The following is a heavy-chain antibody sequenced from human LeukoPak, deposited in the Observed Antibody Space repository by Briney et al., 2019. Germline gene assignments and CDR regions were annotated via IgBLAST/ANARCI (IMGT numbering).Heavy chain of an antibody. D-gene: IGHD1-20*01. CDR3: ARVNWKGYYYYMDV. Sequence: SETLSLTCTVSGGSISSSSYYWSWIRQPPGKGLEWIGYIYYSGSTNYNPSLKSRVTISVDTSKNQFSLKLSSVTAADTAVYYCARVNWKGYYYYMDVWGKGTTVTISS. V-gene: IGHV4-61*01. J-gene: IGHJ6*03. CDR1: GGSISSSSYY. CDR2: IYYSGST.